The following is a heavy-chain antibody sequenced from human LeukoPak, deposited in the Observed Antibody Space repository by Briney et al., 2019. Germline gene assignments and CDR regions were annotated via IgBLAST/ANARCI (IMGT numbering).Heavy chain of an antibody. CDR3: ARDPQGRPDYYYYMDV. Sequence: ASVKVSCKASGYTFTGYYMHWVRQAPGQGLEWMGWINPNSGGTNYAQKFQGRVTMTRDTSISTAYMELSRLRSDDTAVYYCARDPQGRPDYYYYMDVWGKGTTVTVSS. V-gene: IGHV1-2*02. J-gene: IGHJ6*03. CDR1: GYTFTGYY. CDR2: INPNSGGT.